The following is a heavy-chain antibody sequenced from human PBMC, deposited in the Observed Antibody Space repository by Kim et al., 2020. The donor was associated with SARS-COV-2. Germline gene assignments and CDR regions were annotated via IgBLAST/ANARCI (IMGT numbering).Heavy chain of an antibody. CDR3: ARQKWELDDYYFDY. J-gene: IGHJ4*02. CDR2: IYYSGST. D-gene: IGHD1-26*01. CDR1: GVSISSSSYY. V-gene: IGHV4-39*01. Sequence: SETLSLTCTVSGVSISSSSYYWGWIRQPPGKRLEWIGSIYYSGSTYYNPSLKSRVTISVDTSKNQFSLKLSSVTAADTAVYYCARQKWELDDYYFDYWGQGTLVTVSS.